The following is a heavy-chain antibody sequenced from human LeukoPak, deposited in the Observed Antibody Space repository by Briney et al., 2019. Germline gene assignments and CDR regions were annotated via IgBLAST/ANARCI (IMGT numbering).Heavy chain of an antibody. CDR1: GASISSSY. Sequence: SETLSLTCTVSGASISSSYWTWIRQPPGKGLEWIGYIYYSGTTNYNPSLKSRVTISVDPSKNQFSLKLSSVTAADTAVYYCARVLGYCSAGSCYPSFDYWGQGTLVTVSS. J-gene: IGHJ4*02. V-gene: IGHV4-59*01. CDR2: IYYSGTT. D-gene: IGHD2-15*01. CDR3: ARVLGYCSAGSCYPSFDY.